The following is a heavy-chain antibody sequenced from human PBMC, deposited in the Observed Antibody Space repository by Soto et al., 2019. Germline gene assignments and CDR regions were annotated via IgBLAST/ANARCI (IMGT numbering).Heavy chain of an antibody. CDR1: GYTFTSYY. CDR2: INLSGGTT. D-gene: IGHD6-19*01. V-gene: IGHV1-46*01. Sequence: QVQLVQSGAEVKKPGAAVKVSCKASGYTFTSYYMHWARQAPGQGLEWMGIINLSGGTTTYAQKFQGRVTMPRDTSTSTVYMELSSLRSEETAVYYCARRSFSSGCDFDYWGQGTLVTVSS. CDR3: ARRSFSSGCDFDY. J-gene: IGHJ4*02.